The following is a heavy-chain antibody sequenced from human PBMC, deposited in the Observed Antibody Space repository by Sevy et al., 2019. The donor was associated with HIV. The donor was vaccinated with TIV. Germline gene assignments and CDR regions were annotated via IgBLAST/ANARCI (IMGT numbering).Heavy chain of an antibody. D-gene: IGHD2-21*01. Sequence: GGYLRLSCAASGFTFSNFWMSWVRQAPGKGLEFVANIKQDGSENFYADSVKGRFTISRDNAKNSLFLQMNNLRVEETAVYYCATYHPSTAPFDYWGQGTLVTVSS. CDR1: GFTFSNFW. CDR3: ATYHPSTAPFDY. CDR2: IKQDGSEN. V-gene: IGHV3-7*03. J-gene: IGHJ4*02.